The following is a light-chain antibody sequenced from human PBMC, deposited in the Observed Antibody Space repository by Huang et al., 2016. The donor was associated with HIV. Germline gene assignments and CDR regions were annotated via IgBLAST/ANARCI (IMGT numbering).Light chain of an antibody. Sequence: DIQMTQSPSSLSASVGDRVTITCQASQDISTYLNWYQQKPGNAPKGLIYAASNLETGVPSRFSGSGSGTDFTFTISSLQPGDIATYYCQQYDNLPWTFGQGTKVEIK. V-gene: IGKV1-33*01. CDR1: QDISTY. J-gene: IGKJ1*01. CDR3: QQYDNLPWT. CDR2: AAS.